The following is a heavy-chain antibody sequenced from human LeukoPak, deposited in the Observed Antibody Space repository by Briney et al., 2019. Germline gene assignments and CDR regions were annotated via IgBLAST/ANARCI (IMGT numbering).Heavy chain of an antibody. CDR2: IYYSGST. J-gene: IGHJ6*03. D-gene: IGHD5/OR15-5a*01. V-gene: IGHV4-39*07. CDR1: GGSISSSSYY. CDR3: ARVSTTYMDV. Sequence: TSETLSLTCTVSGGSISSSSYYWGWIRQPPGKGLEWIGSIYYSGSTYYNPSLKSRVTISVDTSKNQFSLKLSSVTAADTAVYYCARVSTTYMDVWGKGTTVTISS.